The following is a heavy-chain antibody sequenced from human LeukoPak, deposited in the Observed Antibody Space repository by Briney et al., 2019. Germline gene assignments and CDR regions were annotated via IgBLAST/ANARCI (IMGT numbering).Heavy chain of an antibody. CDR2: INPTGGST. CDR3: ARTAARRFDY. J-gene: IGHJ4*02. V-gene: IGHV1-46*01. D-gene: IGHD6-6*01. Sequence: ASVKVSCKASGYTFPSYFMHWVRQAPEQGLEWTGIINPTGGSTTYAQKFQGRVTMTRDTSTSTVYMELSSLRSDDTAVYYCARTAARRFDYWGQGTLVTVSS. CDR1: GYTFPSYF.